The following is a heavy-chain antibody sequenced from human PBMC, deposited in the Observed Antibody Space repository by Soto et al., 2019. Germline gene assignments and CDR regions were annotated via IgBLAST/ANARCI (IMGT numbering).Heavy chain of an antibody. D-gene: IGHD4-17*01. Sequence: VQLVESGGGVVQPGRSLRLSCAVSGLTFSTYGMHWVRQAPGKGLEWVAVISYDVRKTHYADSVRGRFTISRDNSKSTLYLQMNDLRADDTVLYYCAKDSLGGMGTVMMPGPDWGQGTLVTVSS. CDR2: ISYDVRKT. J-gene: IGHJ4*02. V-gene: IGHV3-30*18. CDR1: GLTFSTYG. CDR3: AKDSLGGMGTVMMPGPD.